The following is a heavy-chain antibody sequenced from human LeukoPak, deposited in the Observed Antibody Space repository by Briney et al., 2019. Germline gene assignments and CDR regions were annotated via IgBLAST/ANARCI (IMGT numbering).Heavy chain of an antibody. CDR3: ARDGGSYGDFKY. J-gene: IGHJ4*02. CDR2: ISYDGSNK. D-gene: IGHD4-17*01. CDR1: GFTFRSYG. V-gene: IGHV3-30*03. Sequence: GGSLRLSWAASGFTFRSYGMHWVRQAPGGGLEGVAVISYDGSNKYYADSVKGRFTISRDNSKNTLYLQMNSLRAEDTAVYYCARDGGSYGDFKYWGQGTLVTVSS.